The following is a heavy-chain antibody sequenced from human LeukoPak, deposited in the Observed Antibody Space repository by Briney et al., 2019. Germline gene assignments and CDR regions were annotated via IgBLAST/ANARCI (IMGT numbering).Heavy chain of an antibody. J-gene: IGHJ4*02. D-gene: IGHD3-16*01. CDR2: ISSGSDYI. CDR3: ARDPWGTHAY. CDR1: GFSSYS. V-gene: IGHV3-21*01. Sequence: GGSLRLSCAASGFSSYSLNWVRQAPGKGLEWVSSISSGSDYIYYADSVKGRLTISRDNAKNSLYLQMNSLRAEDTAIYYCARDPWGTHAYWGQGTLVTVSS.